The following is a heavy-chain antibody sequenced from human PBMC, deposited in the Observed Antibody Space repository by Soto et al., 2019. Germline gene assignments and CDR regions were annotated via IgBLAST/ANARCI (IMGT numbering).Heavy chain of an antibody. J-gene: IGHJ4*02. CDR2: ISAYNGNT. CDR1: GYTFTSYG. CDR3: ARERIIHGGYDNLDY. Sequence: ASVKVSCKASGYTFTSYGISWVRQAPGQGLEWMGWISAYNGNTNYAQKLQGRVTMTTDTSTSTAYMELRSLRSDDTAVYYCARERIIHGGYDNLDYWGQGTLVTVAS. D-gene: IGHD5-12*01. V-gene: IGHV1-18*01.